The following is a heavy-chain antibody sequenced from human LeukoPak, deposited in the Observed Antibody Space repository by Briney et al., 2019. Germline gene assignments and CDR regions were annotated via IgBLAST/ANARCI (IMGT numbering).Heavy chain of an antibody. CDR1: GGSFSGYY. Sequence: SETLSLTCAVYGGSFSGYYWSWIRQPPGKGLEWIGEINHSGSTNYNPSLKSRVTISVDTSKNQFSLKLSSVTAADTAVYYCARVNGYYGSGSYWGQGTLVTVSS. V-gene: IGHV4-34*01. J-gene: IGHJ4*02. CDR3: ARVNGYYGSGSY. CDR2: INHSGST. D-gene: IGHD3-10*01.